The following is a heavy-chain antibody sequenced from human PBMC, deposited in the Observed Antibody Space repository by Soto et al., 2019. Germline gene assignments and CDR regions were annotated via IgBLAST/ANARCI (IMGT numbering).Heavy chain of an antibody. J-gene: IGHJ2*01. Sequence: QITLKESGPTLVKPTQTLTLTCTFSGFSLSTSGVGVGWIRQPPGKALEWLALIYWDDDKRYSPSLKSRLTITKNTPKNQVVLTMTNMDPVDTARYYCAHRLVNGDYASWYFDLWGRGTLFTVSS. CDR3: AHRLVNGDYASWYFDL. CDR2: IYWDDDK. V-gene: IGHV2-5*02. D-gene: IGHD4-17*01. CDR1: GFSLSTSGVG.